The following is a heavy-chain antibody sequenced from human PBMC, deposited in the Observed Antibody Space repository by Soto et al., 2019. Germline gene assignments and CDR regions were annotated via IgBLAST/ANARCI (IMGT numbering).Heavy chain of an antibody. Sequence: GGSLRLSCAASGFTFSSYAMSWVRQAPGKGLEWVSAISGSGGSTYYADSVKGRFTISRANSKNTLYLQMNSLRAEDTAVYYWARGGVQVYYCWGGRMSGLGYYYYMVVGGKGTTVTVSS. D-gene: IGHD3-3*01. CDR3: ARGGVQVYYCWGGRMSGLGYYYYMVV. J-gene: IGHJ6*03. V-gene: IGHV3-23*01. CDR2: ISGSGGST. CDR1: GFTFSSYA.